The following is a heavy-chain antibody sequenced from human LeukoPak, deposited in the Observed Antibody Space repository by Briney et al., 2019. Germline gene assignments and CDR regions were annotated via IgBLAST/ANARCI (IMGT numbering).Heavy chain of an antibody. CDR1: GGSISSSSYY. CDR3: ARDWGVSARPGYMDV. V-gene: IGHV4-61*01. CDR2: IYYSGST. D-gene: IGHD6-6*01. J-gene: IGHJ4*02. Sequence: SETLSLTCTVSGGSISSSSYYWSWIRQPPGKGLEWIGYIYYSGSTKYNPSLKSRVTISVDTSKNQFSLRLSSVTAADTAVYYCARDWGVSARPGYMDVWGQGTLVTVSS.